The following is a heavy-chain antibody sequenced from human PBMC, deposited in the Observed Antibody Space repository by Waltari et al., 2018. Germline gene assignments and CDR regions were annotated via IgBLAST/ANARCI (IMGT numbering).Heavy chain of an antibody. Sequence: EVQLVESGGVLVKPGESLSLSCTDSGFRFRDSWMIWVRRAPGKGREWVGSITGIAFGATTDYAASVKGRFTISRDDSKNTVYLQMNSLQTEDTAVYYCTTFGRVGRGYWGQGGLVIVSS. V-gene: IGHV3-15*01. CDR3: TTFGRVGRGY. CDR1: GFRFRDSW. J-gene: IGHJ1*01. D-gene: IGHD1-26*01. CDR2: ITGIAFGATT.